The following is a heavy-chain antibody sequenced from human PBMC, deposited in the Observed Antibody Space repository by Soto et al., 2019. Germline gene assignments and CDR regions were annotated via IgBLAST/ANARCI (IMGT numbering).Heavy chain of an antibody. J-gene: IGHJ6*02. D-gene: IGHD6-6*01. CDR3: ARSMYSTSAQLYYGMDV. Sequence: LSLTCSVSGDSISNLDYFWAWIRQPPGQALEYIGYIYKSATTYYNPSFESRVAISVDTSKSQFSLNVTSVTAADTAVYFCARSMYSTSAQLYYGMDVWGQGTTVTVSS. CDR2: IYKSATT. CDR1: GDSISNLDYF. V-gene: IGHV4-30-4*01.